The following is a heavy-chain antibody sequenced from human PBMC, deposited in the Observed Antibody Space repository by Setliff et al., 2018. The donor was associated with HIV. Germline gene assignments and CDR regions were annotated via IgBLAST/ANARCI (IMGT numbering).Heavy chain of an antibody. D-gene: IGHD2-15*01. CDR1: GDSISSSSYY. J-gene: IGHJ6*03. V-gene: IGHV4-39*07. CDR3: ASAYSETNYYYYMDV. CDR2: IFYTGST. Sequence: PSETLSLTCTVSGDSISSSSYYWGWIRQPPGKGLEWIGSIFYTGSTYYNPSLKSRVTISVDTSKNQFSLKLSSVTAADTAVYYCASAYSETNYYYYMDVWGKGTTVTVSS.